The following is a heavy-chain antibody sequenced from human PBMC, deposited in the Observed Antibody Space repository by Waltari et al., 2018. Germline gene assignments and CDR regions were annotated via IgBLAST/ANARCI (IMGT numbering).Heavy chain of an antibody. CDR2: INNEGSST. CDR3: ARDYGMDV. CDR1: GFTFSTYW. V-gene: IGHV3-74*01. Sequence: EVQLVESGGGLVQPGGSLRLSCAASGFTFSTYWMNWVRQAPGKGLVWVSRINNEGSSTSYADSVKGRFTISRDNARNTLYLQMSSLRVEDTAVYYCARDYGMDVWGQGTTVTVSS. J-gene: IGHJ6*02.